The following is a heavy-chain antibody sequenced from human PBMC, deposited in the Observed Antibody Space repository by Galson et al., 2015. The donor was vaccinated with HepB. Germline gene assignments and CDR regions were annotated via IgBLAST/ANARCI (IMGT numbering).Heavy chain of an antibody. V-gene: IGHV1-2*02. CDR3: ARGAIFGVVIIHFDY. CDR2: INPNSGGT. J-gene: IGHJ4*02. Sequence: SVKVSCKASGYTFTGYYMHWVRQAPGQGLEWMGWINPNSGGTNYAQKFQGRVTMTRDTSISTAYMELSRLRSDDTAVYYCARGAIFGVVIIHFDYWGQGTLVTVSS. CDR1: GYTFTGYY. D-gene: IGHD3-3*01.